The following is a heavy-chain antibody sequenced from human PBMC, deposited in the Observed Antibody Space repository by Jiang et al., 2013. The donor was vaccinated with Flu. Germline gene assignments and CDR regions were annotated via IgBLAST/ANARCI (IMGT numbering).Heavy chain of an antibody. V-gene: IGHV4-31*03. Sequence: TCTVSGGSINSGGYYWSWIRQHPGKGLEWIGYIYYSGSTYYNPSLKSRVTISVDTSKNQFSLKLSSVTAADTAVYYCARAVREMATIFRFDPWGQGTLVTVSS. CDR3: ARAVREMATIFRFDP. CDR2: IYYSGST. CDR1: GGSINSGGYY. J-gene: IGHJ5*02. D-gene: IGHD5-24*01.